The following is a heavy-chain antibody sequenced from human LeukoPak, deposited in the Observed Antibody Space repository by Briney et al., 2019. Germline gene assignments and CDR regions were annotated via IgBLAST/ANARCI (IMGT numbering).Heavy chain of an antibody. CDR2: INPNSGGT. J-gene: IGHJ6*03. Sequence: ASAKVSCKASGYTFTGYYMHWVRQAPGQGLEWMGWINPNSGGTNYAQKFQGRVTMTRDTSISTAYMELSRLRSDDTAVYYCARDHVGIVAHSGGLYYYYYMDVWGKGTTVTVSS. CDR1: GYTFTGYY. V-gene: IGHV1-2*02. D-gene: IGHD5-12*01. CDR3: ARDHVGIVAHSGGLYYYYYMDV.